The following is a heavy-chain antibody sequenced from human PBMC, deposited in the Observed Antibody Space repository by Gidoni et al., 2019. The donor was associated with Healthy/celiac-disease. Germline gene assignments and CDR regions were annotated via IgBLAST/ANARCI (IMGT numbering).Heavy chain of an antibody. CDR1: GFTFSSYA. Sequence: QVQLVGSGGGGVQPGRSLRLSCAASGFTFSSYAMHGVRQAPGKGLEWVAVISYDGSNKYYADSVKGRFTISRDNSKNTLYLQMNSLRAEDTAVYYCARDMATDRLDYWGQGTLVTVSS. D-gene: IGHD5-12*01. J-gene: IGHJ4*02. V-gene: IGHV3-30-3*01. CDR2: ISYDGSNK. CDR3: ARDMATDRLDY.